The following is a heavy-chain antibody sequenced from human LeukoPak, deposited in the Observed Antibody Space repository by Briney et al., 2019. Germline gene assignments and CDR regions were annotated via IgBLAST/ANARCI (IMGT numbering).Heavy chain of an antibody. Sequence: GGSLRLSCAASGFTFSSYGMHWVRQAPGKGLEWVAVISYDGSNKYYADSVKGRFTISRDNSKNTLYLQMNSLRAEDTAVYYCAKDQGRVDYLALAGYYGMDVWGQGTTVTVSS. CDR1: GFTFSSYG. V-gene: IGHV3-30*18. D-gene: IGHD3/OR15-3a*01. CDR3: AKDQGRVDYLALAGYYGMDV. J-gene: IGHJ6*02. CDR2: ISYDGSNK.